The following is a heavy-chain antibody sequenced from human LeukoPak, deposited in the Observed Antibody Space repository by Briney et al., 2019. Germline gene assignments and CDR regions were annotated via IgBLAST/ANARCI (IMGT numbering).Heavy chain of an antibody. CDR3: AKDRALGITIFGVAYYFDY. CDR1: GFTFSSYW. J-gene: IGHJ4*02. CDR2: ISGSGGST. V-gene: IGHV3-23*01. D-gene: IGHD3-3*01. Sequence: GGSLRLSCAASGFTFSSYWMSWVRQAPGKGLEWVSAISGSGGSTYYADSVKGRFTISRDNSKNTLYLQMNSLRAEDTAVYYCAKDRALGITIFGVAYYFDYWGQGTLVTVSS.